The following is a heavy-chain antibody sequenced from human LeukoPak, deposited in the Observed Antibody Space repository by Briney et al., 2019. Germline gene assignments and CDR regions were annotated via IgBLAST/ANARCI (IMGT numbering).Heavy chain of an antibody. J-gene: IGHJ4*02. CDR1: GFTFDDYA. D-gene: IGHD1-26*01. Sequence: GGSLRLSCAASGFTFDDYAMHWVRQAPAKGLEWVSGISWNSSSRGYADSVKGRFTISRDNAKNSLYLQMNSLRAEDAALYYCAKDIGSSYSGSFSNWRLAFDYWGQGTLVTVSS. CDR2: ISWNSSSR. CDR3: AKDIGSSYSGSFSNWRLAFDY. V-gene: IGHV3-9*01.